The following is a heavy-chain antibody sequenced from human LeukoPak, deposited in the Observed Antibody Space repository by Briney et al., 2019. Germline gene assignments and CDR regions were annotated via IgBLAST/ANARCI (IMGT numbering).Heavy chain of an antibody. V-gene: IGHV4-38-2*02. CDR1: DYSISTDYY. J-gene: IGHJ4*02. CDR3: AKSGGYGLIDY. D-gene: IGHD1-26*01. CDR2: INHSGST. Sequence: SETLSLTCTVSDYSISTDYYWGWIRQPPGKGLEWIGSINHSGSTYYNPSLRSRVTISVDTSKNQFSMKLTSVTAADTAMYYCAKSGGYGLIDYWGQGTLVTVSS.